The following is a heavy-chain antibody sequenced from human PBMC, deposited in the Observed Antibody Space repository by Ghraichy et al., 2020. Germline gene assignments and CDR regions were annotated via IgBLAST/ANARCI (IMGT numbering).Heavy chain of an antibody. Sequence: GGSLRLSCAASGFSFSSFAMHWVRQAPGKGLGWVAILSYDRSNKYYPDSVRGRFAISRDNSKNILYLQMNSLRPEDTAVYYCAKDTRAVAGHWFDPWGQGTLVTVSS. D-gene: IGHD6-19*01. CDR3: AKDTRAVAGHWFDP. V-gene: IGHV3-30*09. CDR2: LSYDRSNK. J-gene: IGHJ5*02. CDR1: GFSFSSFA.